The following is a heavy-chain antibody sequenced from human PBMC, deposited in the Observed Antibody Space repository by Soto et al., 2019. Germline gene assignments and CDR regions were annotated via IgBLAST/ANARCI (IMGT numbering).Heavy chain of an antibody. J-gene: IGHJ4*02. CDR2: INPILSMS. D-gene: IGHD3-10*01. Sequence: QVQLVQSGAEVKRPGSSVKVSCKASGDTFAFYSINWVRQAPGLGLEWMGRINPILSMSNYAQRFQGRVTLTTDQXTSTAYMVLNSLRSEDTAMYYCATSYGSGYRAFDYWGQGALVTVSS. CDR3: ATSYGSGYRAFDY. CDR1: GDTFAFYS. V-gene: IGHV1-69*02.